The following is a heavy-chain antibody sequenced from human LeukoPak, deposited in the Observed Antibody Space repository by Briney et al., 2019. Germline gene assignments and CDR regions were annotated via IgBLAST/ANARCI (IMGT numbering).Heavy chain of an antibody. J-gene: IGHJ4*02. CDR2: INAGNGNT. Sequence: GASVKVSCKASGYTFTSYAMHWVRQAPGQRLEWMGWINAGNGNTKYSQKFRGRVTITRDTSASTAYMELSSLRSEDTAVYYCARVPIAVAGPAQKRDLKMGTYFDYWGQGTLVTVSS. D-gene: IGHD6-19*01. CDR1: GYTFTSYA. V-gene: IGHV1-3*01. CDR3: ARVPIAVAGPAQKRDLKMGTYFDY.